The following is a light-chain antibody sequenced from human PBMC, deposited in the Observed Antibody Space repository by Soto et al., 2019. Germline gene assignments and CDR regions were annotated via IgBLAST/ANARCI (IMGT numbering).Light chain of an antibody. CDR3: QQLNSYPRP. J-gene: IGKJ1*01. V-gene: IGKV1-9*01. CDR2: AAS. Sequence: DIQLTQSPSFLSASVGDRVTITCRASQGISSYLAWYQQKPGKAPKLLIYAASTLQSGVPSRFSGSGSGTEFTLPISSRQPEDFATYYCQQLNSYPRPFGQGTKVEIK. CDR1: QGISSY.